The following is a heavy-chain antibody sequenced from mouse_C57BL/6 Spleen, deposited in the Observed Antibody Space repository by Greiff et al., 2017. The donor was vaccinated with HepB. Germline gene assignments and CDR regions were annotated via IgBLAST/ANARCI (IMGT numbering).Heavy chain of an antibody. CDR1: GYAFSSSW. CDR3: ANLYYDYLYYAMDY. D-gene: IGHD2-4*01. V-gene: IGHV1-82*01. J-gene: IGHJ4*01. Sequence: VQLQQSGPELVKPGASVKISCKASGYAFSSSWMNWVKQRPGKGLEWIGRIYPGDGDTNYNGKFKGKATLTADKSSSTAYMQLSSLTSEDSAVYFCANLYYDYLYYAMDYWGQGTSVTVSS. CDR2: IYPGDGDT.